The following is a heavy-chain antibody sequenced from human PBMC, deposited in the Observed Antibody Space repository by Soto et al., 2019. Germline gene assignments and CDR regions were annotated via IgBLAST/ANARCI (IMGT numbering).Heavy chain of an antibody. CDR2: IYPGDFDI. D-gene: IGHD6-19*01. J-gene: IGHJ4*02. Sequence: EVQLVQSGAEVKKPGESLKISCKGSGYSFASHWIGWVRQMPGKGLEWVGIIYPGDFDIRYSPSFQGHVTISADKSITTAYLQWSSLKASDTAMYYCARRGSGWSLFAYWGQGTPVTVSS. CDR1: GYSFASHW. CDR3: ARRGSGWSLFAY. V-gene: IGHV5-51*01.